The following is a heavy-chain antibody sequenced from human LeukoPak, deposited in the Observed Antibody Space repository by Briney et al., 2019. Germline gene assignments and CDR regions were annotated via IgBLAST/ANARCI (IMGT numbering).Heavy chain of an antibody. CDR2: IRYDGNHK. Sequence: PGGSLRLSCAASGFIFSNYVMHWVRQAPGKGLEWVAFIRYDGNHKDYGDSVKGRFTISRDNSKNTLYLQMNSLRPEDTAVYYCAKVSVPQVVITARGFDYWGQGILVTVSS. CDR1: GFIFSNYV. V-gene: IGHV3-30*02. CDR3: AKVSVPQVVITARGFDY. D-gene: IGHD3-22*01. J-gene: IGHJ4*02.